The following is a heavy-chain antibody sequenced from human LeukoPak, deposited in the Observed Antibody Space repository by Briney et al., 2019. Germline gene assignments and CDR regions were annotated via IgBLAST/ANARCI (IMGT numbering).Heavy chain of an antibody. CDR3: AKDRAYGQFLWGNDY. J-gene: IGHJ4*02. CDR1: GFTFGSYG. Sequence: PGGSLRLSCAASGFTFGSYGMHWVRQAPGKGLEWVTFIRSDGSNKYYADSVKGRFTISRDNSKNTLYLQMNTLIADDTAVYYCAKDRAYGQFLWGNDYWGQGTLVTVSS. CDR2: IRSDGSNK. D-gene: IGHD2-21*01. V-gene: IGHV3-30*02.